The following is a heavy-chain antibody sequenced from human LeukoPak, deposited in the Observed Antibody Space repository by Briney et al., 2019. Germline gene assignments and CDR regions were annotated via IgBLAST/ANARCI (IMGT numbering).Heavy chain of an antibody. D-gene: IGHD5-12*01. V-gene: IGHV4-39*01. CDR1: GGSISSSSYY. Sequence: SETLSLTCTVSGGSISSSSYYWGWIRQSPGKGLEWIGSIYYSGSTYYNPSLKSRVTISVDTSKNQLSLNLSSVTAADTAVYYCASLLSGYDFGNFYYFDYWGQGTLVTVSS. CDR2: IYYSGST. J-gene: IGHJ4*02. CDR3: ASLLSGYDFGNFYYFDY.